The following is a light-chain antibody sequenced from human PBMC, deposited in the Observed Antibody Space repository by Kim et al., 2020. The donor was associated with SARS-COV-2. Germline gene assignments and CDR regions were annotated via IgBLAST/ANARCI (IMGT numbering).Light chain of an antibody. Sequence: DILLTQSPATLSLSPGERATLSCRASHSVSDYLAWYQQKRGQAPKLLIYDASNRATGIPARFSGSGSGTDFTLTISSLEPEDSAIYYCHQRYRWPITFGQGTRLEIK. CDR2: DAS. CDR1: HSVSDY. J-gene: IGKJ5*01. CDR3: HQRYRWPIT. V-gene: IGKV3-11*01.